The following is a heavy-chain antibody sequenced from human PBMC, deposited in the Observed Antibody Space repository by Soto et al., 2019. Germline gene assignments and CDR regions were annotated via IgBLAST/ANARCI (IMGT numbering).Heavy chain of an antibody. D-gene: IGHD2-8*02. V-gene: IGHV3-30*03. CDR2: ISFDGNTQ. CDR1: GFIFSNSG. J-gene: IGHJ4*02. Sequence: QVQLVESGGGVVQPGRSLRLSCAASGFIFSNSGMHWVRQAPGKGLEWVAVISFDGNTQFYADSVKGRFSISRDNSKNTLYLDMNSLRADDAAVYYCTGQIASGHWGQGTLVTVSS. CDR3: TGQIASGH.